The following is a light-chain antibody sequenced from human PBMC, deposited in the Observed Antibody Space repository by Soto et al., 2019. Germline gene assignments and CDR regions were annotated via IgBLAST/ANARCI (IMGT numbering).Light chain of an antibody. J-gene: IGKJ1*01. CDR3: QQYGSSQP. V-gene: IGKV3-20*01. CDR2: GAS. Sequence: EIVLTQSPGTLSLSPGERATLSCRASQSVSSSYLAWYQQKPGQAPRLLIYGASSRATGIPDRFSGSGSGTDFTLTIRRLEPENFAVYYCQQYGSSQPFGQGTKVDIK. CDR1: QSVSSSY.